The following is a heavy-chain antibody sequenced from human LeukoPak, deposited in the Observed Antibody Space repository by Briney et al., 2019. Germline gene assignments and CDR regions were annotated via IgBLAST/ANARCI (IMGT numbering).Heavy chain of an antibody. D-gene: IGHD3-22*01. CDR3: ARDRNPVTYYDSSAFDF. CDR1: GYTFTSYG. V-gene: IGHV1-18*01. Sequence: LVASVKVSCKASGYTFTSYGISWVRQAPGQGLEWMGWISAYNGNTNYAQKLQGRVTMTTDTSTSTAYMELRSLRSDDTAVYYCARDRNPVTYYDSSAFDFWGQGTMVTVSS. CDR2: ISAYNGNT. J-gene: IGHJ3*01.